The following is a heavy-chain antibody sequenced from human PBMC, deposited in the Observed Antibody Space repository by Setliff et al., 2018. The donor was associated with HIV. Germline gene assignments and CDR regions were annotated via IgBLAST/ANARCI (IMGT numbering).Heavy chain of an antibody. V-gene: IGHV3-23*01. D-gene: IGHD3-9*01. J-gene: IGHJ4*02. Sequence: PGGSLRLSCAASGFTFSNYVINWVRQAPGKGLEWISGISGSGVNSYYADSVKGRFTISRDNSKNTVYLQMNSLRAEDTAVYYCAKTSNTGYLFCSDYWGQGTLVT. CDR3: AKTSNTGYLFCSDY. CDR1: GFTFSNYV. CDR2: ISGSGVNS.